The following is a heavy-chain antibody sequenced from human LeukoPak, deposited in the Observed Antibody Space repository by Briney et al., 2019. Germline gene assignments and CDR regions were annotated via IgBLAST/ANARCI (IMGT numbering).Heavy chain of an antibody. CDR1: GFTFSSYG. V-gene: IGHV3-30*02. Sequence: GGSLRLSCEVSGFTFSSYGMHWVRQAPGKGLEWVAFIQYDGNNKYHADSVKGRFTISRDNSKNTLYLQMNSLRAEDTALYYCAKDGAGYSSGWYLDYWGQGILVTVSS. CDR2: IQYDGNNK. J-gene: IGHJ4*02. CDR3: AKDGAGYSSGWYLDY. D-gene: IGHD6-19*01.